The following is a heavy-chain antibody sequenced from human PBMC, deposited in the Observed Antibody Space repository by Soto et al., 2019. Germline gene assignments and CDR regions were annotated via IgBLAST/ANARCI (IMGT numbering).Heavy chain of an antibody. Sequence: ASVKVSCKASGVTFSSYAISWVRQAPGQGLEWMGGIIPIFGTANYAQKFQGRVTITADESTSTAYMELSSLRSEDTAVYYCARGKAAGSFDYWGQGTLVTVSS. V-gene: IGHV1-69*13. J-gene: IGHJ4*02. CDR3: ARGKAAGSFDY. D-gene: IGHD6-13*01. CDR2: IIPIFGTA. CDR1: GVTFSSYA.